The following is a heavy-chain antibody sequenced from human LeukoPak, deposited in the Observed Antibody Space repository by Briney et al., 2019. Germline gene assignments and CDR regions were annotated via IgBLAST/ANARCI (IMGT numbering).Heavy chain of an antibody. J-gene: IGHJ5*02. CDR3: ARGLHHYYGSGRKLVWFDP. Sequence: SETLSLTCTVSGGSISSNTYYWGWIRQPPGKGLEWIGSIYYSGSTYYNPSLKSRVTISVDTSKNQFSLKLSSVTAADTAVYYCARGLHHYYGSGRKLVWFDPWGQGTLVTVSS. V-gene: IGHV4-39*07. D-gene: IGHD3-10*01. CDR2: IYYSGST. CDR1: GGSISSNTYY.